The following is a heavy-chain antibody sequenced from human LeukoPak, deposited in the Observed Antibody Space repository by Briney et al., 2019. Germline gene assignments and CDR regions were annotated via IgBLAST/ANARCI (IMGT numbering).Heavy chain of an antibody. V-gene: IGHV1-8*02. CDR1: GYTFTGYY. J-gene: IGHJ4*02. D-gene: IGHD1-26*01. CDR3: ASGGSYDLFDY. CDR2: MNPNSGNT. Sequence: ASVKVSCKASGYTFTGYYMHWVRQAPGQGLEWMGWMNPNSGNTGYAQKFQGRVTMTRNTSISTAYMELSSLRSEDTAVYYCASGGSYDLFDYWGQGTLVTVSS.